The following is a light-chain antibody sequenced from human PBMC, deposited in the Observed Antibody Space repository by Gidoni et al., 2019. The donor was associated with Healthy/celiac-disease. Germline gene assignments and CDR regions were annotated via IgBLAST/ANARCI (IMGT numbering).Light chain of an antibody. Sequence: QSALTQPASVSGSPGQSITISCTGTSSDVGGYHYVSWYQQPPGKAPKLMIYEVSKRPSGVSNRFSGSKSGNTASLTISGLQAEDEADYYCSSYTSSSTPVFGTGTKVTVL. CDR2: EVS. V-gene: IGLV2-14*01. CDR3: SSYTSSSTPV. CDR1: SSDVGGYHY. J-gene: IGLJ1*01.